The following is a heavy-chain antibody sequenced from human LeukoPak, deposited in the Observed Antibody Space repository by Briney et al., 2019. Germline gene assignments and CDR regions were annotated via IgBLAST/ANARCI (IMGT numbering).Heavy chain of an antibody. D-gene: IGHD3-3*01. J-gene: IGHJ4*02. V-gene: IGHV1-69*05. Sequence: SVKVSCKASGGTFSSYAISWVRQAPGQGLEWMGRIIPIFGTANYAQKFQGRVTITTDESTSTAYIELSSLRSEDTAVYYCARTRNGDFWSGYQTFDYWGQGTLVTVSS. CDR1: GGTFSSYA. CDR2: IIPIFGTA. CDR3: ARTRNGDFWSGYQTFDY.